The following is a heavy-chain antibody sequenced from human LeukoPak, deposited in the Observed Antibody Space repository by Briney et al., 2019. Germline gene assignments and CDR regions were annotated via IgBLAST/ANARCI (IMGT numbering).Heavy chain of an antibody. CDR2: IWYDGSNK. CDR3: ARSSSSWYDYFDY. V-gene: IGHV3-33*01. J-gene: IGHJ4*02. Sequence: GGSLRLSCAASGFTFSSYGMHWVRQAPGKGLEWVAVIWYDGSNKYYADSVKGRFTIFRDNSKNTLYLQMNSLRVEDTAVYYCARSSSSWYDYFDYWGQGTLVTVSS. D-gene: IGHD6-13*01. CDR1: GFTFSSYG.